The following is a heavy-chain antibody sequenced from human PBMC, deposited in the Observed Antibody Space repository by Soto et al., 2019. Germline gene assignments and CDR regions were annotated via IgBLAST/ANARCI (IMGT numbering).Heavy chain of an antibody. Sequence: QVRLEESGPGLVKPSETLSLICSVSGGSVNNANYFWNWIRHHPENGLEWIGYIYYSGSTRYNPSFKPRATLAIDTSKTQSALRLNSVTVADTAVYFCARDADYGGSRGGMDVWGRGTTVTVSS. D-gene: IGHD4-17*01. V-gene: IGHV4-31*03. J-gene: IGHJ6*02. CDR1: GGSVNNANYF. CDR3: ARDADYGGSRGGMDV. CDR2: IYYSGST.